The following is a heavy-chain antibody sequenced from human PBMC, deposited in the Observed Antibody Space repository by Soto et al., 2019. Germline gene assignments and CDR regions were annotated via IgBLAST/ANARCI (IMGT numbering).Heavy chain of an antibody. J-gene: IGHJ4*02. CDR2: ISSTSTYI. V-gene: IGHV3-21*01. CDR3: ARDVRGRGGAFDY. D-gene: IGHD3-10*01. CDR1: GFTFSSYS. Sequence: EVQLVESGGGLVKPGGSLRLSCAASGFTFSSYSMSWVRQAPGKGLECVSSISSTSTYIYYADSVKGRFTISRDNAKNSLYLQMNSLRAEDTAVYYCARDVRGRGGAFDYWGQGTLVTVSS.